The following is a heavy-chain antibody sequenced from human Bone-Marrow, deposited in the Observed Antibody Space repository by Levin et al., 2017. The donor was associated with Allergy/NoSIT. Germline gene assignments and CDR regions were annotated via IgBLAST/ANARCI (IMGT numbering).Heavy chain of an antibody. CDR1: GGTFSSYT. CDR3: ERVNDEQGYVLNI. J-gene: IGHJ3*02. CDR2: IIPILDLA. D-gene: IGHD3-10*02. Sequence: SVKVSCKVSGGTFSSYTVTWVRQAPGQGLEWLGRIIPILDLAHYAQKFQGRVTITADKSTNTVHMDLVGLRSEDTAVYYCERVNDEQGYVLNIWGQGTMITVSS. V-gene: IGHV1-69*02.